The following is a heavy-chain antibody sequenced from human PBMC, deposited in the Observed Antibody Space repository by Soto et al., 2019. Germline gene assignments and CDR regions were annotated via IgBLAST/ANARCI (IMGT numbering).Heavy chain of an antibody. V-gene: IGHV1-69*13. CDR2: IIPIFGTA. Sequence: ASVKVSCKASGGTFSSYAISWVRQAPGQGLEWMGGIIPIFGTANYAQKFQGRVTITADESTSTAYMELSSLRSEDTAVYYCAYLGDFWSGYSNYYYYGMDVWGQGTTVTV. D-gene: IGHD3-3*01. CDR3: AYLGDFWSGYSNYYYYGMDV. J-gene: IGHJ6*02. CDR1: GGTFSSYA.